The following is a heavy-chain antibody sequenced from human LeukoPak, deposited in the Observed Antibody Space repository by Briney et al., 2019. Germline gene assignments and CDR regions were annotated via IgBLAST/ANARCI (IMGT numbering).Heavy chain of an antibody. CDR1: GFTFSSYA. V-gene: IGHV3-23*01. D-gene: IGHD6-19*01. Sequence: PGGSLRLSCAASGFTFSSYAMSWVRQAPGKGLEWVSAISGSGGSTYYADSVKGRFTISRDNSKNMLYLQMNSLRAEDTAVYYCAKDRGSSGWSADDYWGQGTLVTVSS. J-gene: IGHJ4*02. CDR3: AKDRGSSGWSADDY. CDR2: ISGSGGST.